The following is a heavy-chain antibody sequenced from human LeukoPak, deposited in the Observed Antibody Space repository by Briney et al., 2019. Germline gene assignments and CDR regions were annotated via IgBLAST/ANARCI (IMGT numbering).Heavy chain of an antibody. D-gene: IGHD3-3*01. J-gene: IGHJ4*02. CDR2: IYYSGST. CDR1: GGSISSGDYY. Sequence: PSETLSLTCTVSGGSISSGDYYWSWIRQPPGKGLEWIGYIYYSGSTYYNPSLKSRVTISVDTSKNQFSLKLSSVTAADTAVYYCARLEWRGKGDYWGQGTLVTVSS. CDR3: ARLEWRGKGDY. V-gene: IGHV4-30-4*08.